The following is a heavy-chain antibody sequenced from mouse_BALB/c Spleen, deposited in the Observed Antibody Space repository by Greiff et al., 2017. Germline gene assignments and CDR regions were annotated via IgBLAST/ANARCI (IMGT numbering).Heavy chain of an antibody. Sequence: EVQRVESGAELVKPGASVKLSCTASGFNIKDTYMHWVKQRPEQGLEWIGRIDPANGNTKYDPKFQGKATITADTSSNTAYLQLSSLTSEDTAVYYCARDYYGYDYAMDYWGQGTSVTVSS. CDR1: GFNIKDTY. D-gene: IGHD1-2*01. CDR3: ARDYYGYDYAMDY. J-gene: IGHJ4*01. V-gene: IGHV14-3*02. CDR2: IDPANGNT.